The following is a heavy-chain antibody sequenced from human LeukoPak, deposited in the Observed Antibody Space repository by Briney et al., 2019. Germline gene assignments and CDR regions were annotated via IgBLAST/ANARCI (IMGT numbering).Heavy chain of an antibody. CDR3: AKDGGLWVSAHWGDS. Sequence: GGSLRLSCVASGFPFSSYWMTWVRQAPGKGLEWVSTITTSDGNTYYADSVKGRFTVSRDNSKNTLFLQMNSLRAEDTAVYYCAKDGGLWVSAHWGDSWGRGTLVTVSS. CDR1: GFPFSSYW. CDR2: ITTSDGNT. J-gene: IGHJ4*02. D-gene: IGHD7-27*01. V-gene: IGHV3-23*01.